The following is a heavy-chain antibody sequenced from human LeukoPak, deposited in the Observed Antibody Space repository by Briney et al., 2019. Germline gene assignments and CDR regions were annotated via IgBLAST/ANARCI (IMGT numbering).Heavy chain of an antibody. CDR3: ARGGYCSSTSCYTRPYDY. Sequence: SETLSLTCAVYGGSFSGYYWSWIRQPPGKGLEWIGEINHSGSTNYNPSLKSRVTISVDTSKNQFSLKLSSVTAADTAVYYCARGGYCSSTSCYTRPYDYWGQGTLVTVSS. V-gene: IGHV4-34*01. D-gene: IGHD2-2*02. J-gene: IGHJ4*02. CDR2: INHSGST. CDR1: GGSFSGYY.